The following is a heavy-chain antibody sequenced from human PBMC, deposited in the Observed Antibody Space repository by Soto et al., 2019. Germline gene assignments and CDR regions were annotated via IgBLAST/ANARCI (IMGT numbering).Heavy chain of an antibody. CDR3: ARQGKDGYVRLDY. D-gene: IGHD5-12*01. J-gene: IGHJ4*02. Sequence: KPSETLSLTCTVSGGSISSSSYYWGWIRQPPGKGLEWIGSIYYSGSTYYNPSLKSRVTISVDTSKNQFSLKLSSVTAADTAVYYCARQGKDGYVRLDYWGQGTLVTVSS. CDR2: IYYSGST. V-gene: IGHV4-39*01. CDR1: GGSISSSSYY.